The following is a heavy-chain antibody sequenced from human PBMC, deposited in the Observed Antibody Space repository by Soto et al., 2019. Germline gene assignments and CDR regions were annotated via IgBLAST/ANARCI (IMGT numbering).Heavy chain of an antibody. J-gene: IGHJ4*02. CDR1: GYPFTSNA. Sequence: ASVEVSCKASGYPFTSNAISWVRQAPGQGLEWLGWITAYNGHTNHAQKVQGRVTMTTDTSTTTAYMELRNLRFDDTAVYYCARGFRISSSWLDYWGQGTLVTVSS. CDR3: ARGFRISSSWLDY. V-gene: IGHV1-18*01. CDR2: ITAYNGHT. D-gene: IGHD6-13*01.